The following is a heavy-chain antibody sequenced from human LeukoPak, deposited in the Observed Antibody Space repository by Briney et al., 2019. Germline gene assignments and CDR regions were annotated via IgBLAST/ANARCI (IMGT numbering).Heavy chain of an antibody. CDR1: GGSISSGGYY. J-gene: IGHJ4*02. Sequence: PSQTLSLTCTVSGGSISSGGYYWSWIRQHPGKGLEWIGYIYYSGSTYYNPSLKSRVTISVDTSKNQFSLKLSSVTAADTAVYYCARGSDMGLLMYYYDSSGYSSSDYFDYWGQGTLVTVSS. CDR2: IYYSGST. CDR3: ARGSDMGLLMYYYDSSGYSSSDYFDY. D-gene: IGHD3-22*01. V-gene: IGHV4-31*03.